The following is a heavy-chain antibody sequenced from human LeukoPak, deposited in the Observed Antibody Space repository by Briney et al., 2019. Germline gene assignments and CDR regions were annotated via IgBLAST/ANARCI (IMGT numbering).Heavy chain of an antibody. V-gene: IGHV4-34*01. D-gene: IGHD2-2*01. Sequence: PSETLSLTCAVYGGSFSGYYWSWIRQPPGKGLEWIGEINHSGSTNYNPSLKSRVTISVDTSKNQFSLKLSSVTAADTAVYYCARGLAGWRPAIYFDYWGQGTLVTVSP. J-gene: IGHJ4*02. CDR3: ARGLAGWRPAIYFDY. CDR1: GGSFSGYY. CDR2: INHSGST.